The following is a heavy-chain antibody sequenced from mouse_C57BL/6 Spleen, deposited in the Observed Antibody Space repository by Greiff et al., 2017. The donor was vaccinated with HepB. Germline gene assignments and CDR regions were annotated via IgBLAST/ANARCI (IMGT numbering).Heavy chain of an antibody. Sequence: VQLKESGPELVKPGASVKMSCKASGYTFTDYNMHWVKQSHGKSLEWIGYINPNNGGTSYNQKFKGKATLTVNKSSSTAYMELRSLTSEDSAVYYCAREATTVVDYFDYWGQGTTLTVSS. CDR2: INPNNGGT. J-gene: IGHJ2*01. D-gene: IGHD1-1*01. CDR1: GYTFTDYN. V-gene: IGHV1-22*01. CDR3: AREATTVVDYFDY.